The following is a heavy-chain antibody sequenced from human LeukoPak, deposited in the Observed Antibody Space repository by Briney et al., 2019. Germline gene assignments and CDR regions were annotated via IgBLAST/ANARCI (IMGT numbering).Heavy chain of an antibody. CDR1: GDSVSSNSAA. CDR2: TYYRSKWYN. CDR3: ARGNIAVAGRRDYYYGMDV. D-gene: IGHD6-19*01. V-gene: IGHV6-1*01. Sequence: PSQTLSLTCAISGDSVSSNSAAWDWIRQSPSRGLEWLGRTYYRSKWYNDYAVSVKSRITINPDTSKNQFSLKLSSVTAADTAVYYCARGNIAVAGRRDYYYGMDVWGQGTTVTVSS. J-gene: IGHJ6*02.